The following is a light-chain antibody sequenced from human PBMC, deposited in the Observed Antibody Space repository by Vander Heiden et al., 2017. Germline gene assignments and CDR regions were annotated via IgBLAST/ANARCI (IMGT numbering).Light chain of an antibody. CDR3: QSYDSSLSGPVV. J-gene: IGLJ2*01. V-gene: IGLV1-40*01. CDR1: SSHIGAGYD. CDR2: GNS. Sequence: QSALTQPPSVSGAPGQRVTISCTGSSSHIGAGYDVHWYQQLPGTAPKLLIYGNSNRPSGVPDRFSGSKSGTSASLAITGLQAEDEADYYCQSYDSSLSGPVVFGGGTKLTVL.